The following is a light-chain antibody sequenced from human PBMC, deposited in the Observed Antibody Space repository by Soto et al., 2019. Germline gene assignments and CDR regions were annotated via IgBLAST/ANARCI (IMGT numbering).Light chain of an antibody. CDR2: DVS. CDR1: SSDVGGYNY. J-gene: IGLJ3*02. CDR3: SSYTSSSTPNWV. Sequence: QSALTQPASVSGSPGQSITISCTGTSSDVGGYNYVSWCQQHPGKAPKLMIYDVSNRPSGVSNRFSGSKSGNTASLTISGLQAEDEADYYCSSYTSSSTPNWVFGGGTKLTVL. V-gene: IGLV2-14*01.